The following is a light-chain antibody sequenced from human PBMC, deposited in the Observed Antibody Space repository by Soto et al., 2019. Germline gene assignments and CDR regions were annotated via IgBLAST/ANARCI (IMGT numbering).Light chain of an antibody. V-gene: IGLV2-14*01. CDR1: SSDVGGYTY. CDR2: DVS. Sequence: QSALTQPASVSGSPGQSIAISCTGTSSDVGGYTYVSWYQQHPGKAPKLMIYDVSARPSGVANRFSGSKSDNTASLTISGLQDEDEADYYCYSYTSSNTVIFGGGTKLTVL. J-gene: IGLJ2*01. CDR3: YSYTSSNTVI.